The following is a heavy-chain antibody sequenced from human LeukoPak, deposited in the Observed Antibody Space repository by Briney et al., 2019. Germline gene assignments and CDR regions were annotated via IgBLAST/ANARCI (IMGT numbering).Heavy chain of an antibody. D-gene: IGHD5-24*01. Sequence: SGGSLRLSCAASGFTFSSHWMSWVRQAPGKGLEWVANIKQDGSEKYYVDSVKGRFTISRDNAKNSLYLQMNSLRAEDTAVYYCARDPDGWGQGTLVTVSS. V-gene: IGHV3-7*01. CDR3: ARDPDG. CDR1: GFTFSSHW. J-gene: IGHJ4*02. CDR2: IKQDGSEK.